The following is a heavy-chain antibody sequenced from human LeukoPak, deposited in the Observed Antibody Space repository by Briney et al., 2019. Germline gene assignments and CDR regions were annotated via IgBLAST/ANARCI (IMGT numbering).Heavy chain of an antibody. V-gene: IGHV4-34*01. Sequence: SETLSLTCAVYGGSFSGYYWSWIRQPPGKGLEWIGEINHSGSTNYNPSLKSRVTISVDTSKNKFSLKLISVTAADTAVYYCARHALKWLRFGSGYFDYWGQGTLVTVSS. J-gene: IGHJ4*02. CDR1: GGSFSGYY. D-gene: IGHD5-12*01. CDR2: INHSGST. CDR3: ARHALKWLRFGSGYFDY.